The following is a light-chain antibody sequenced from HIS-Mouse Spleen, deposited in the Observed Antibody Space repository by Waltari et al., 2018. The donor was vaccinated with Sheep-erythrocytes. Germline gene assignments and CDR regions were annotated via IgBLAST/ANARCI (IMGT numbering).Light chain of an antibody. J-gene: IGKJ1*01. Sequence: AIRRTQSPSSLSASTGDRVPITCRASQGISSYLAWYQQKPGKAPKLLIYAASTLQSGVPSRFSGSGSGTDFTLTISCLQSEDFATYYCQQYYSYPWTFGQGTKVEIK. CDR2: AAS. CDR3: QQYYSYPWT. CDR1: QGISSY. V-gene: IGKV1-8*01.